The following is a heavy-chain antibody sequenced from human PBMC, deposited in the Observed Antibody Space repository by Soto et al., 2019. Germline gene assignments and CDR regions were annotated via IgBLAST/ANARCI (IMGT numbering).Heavy chain of an antibody. CDR3: AKGYGPGSYYDY. D-gene: IGHD3-10*01. J-gene: IGHJ4*02. CDR1: GFSFRRFA. V-gene: IGHV3-23*01. CDR2: VTSSGFST. Sequence: DVQLLESGGGLVQSGGSLRLSCAASGFSFRRFAMGWVRQAPGKGLEWVSSVTSSGFSTYYADSVRGRFTMSRDNSDNTLHLQMNSLRAEDTAVYYCAKGYGPGSYYDYWGQGTLVTVS.